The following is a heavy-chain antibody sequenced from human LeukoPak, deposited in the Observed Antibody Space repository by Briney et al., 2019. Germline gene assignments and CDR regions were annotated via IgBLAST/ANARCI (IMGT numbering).Heavy chain of an antibody. D-gene: IGHD1-26*01. J-gene: IGHJ4*02. CDR2: INHSGST. Sequence: PSETLSLTCAVYGGSFSGYYWSWIRQPPGKGLEWIGEINHSGSTNYNPSLKSRVTISVDTSKNQFSLKLSSVTAADTAVYYCASFSGSYNFDYWGQGTLVTVSS. CDR1: GGSFSGYY. V-gene: IGHV4-34*01. CDR3: ASFSGSYNFDY.